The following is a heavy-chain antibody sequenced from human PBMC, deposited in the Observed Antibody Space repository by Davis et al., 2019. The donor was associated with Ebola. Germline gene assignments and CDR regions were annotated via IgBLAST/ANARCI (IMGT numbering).Heavy chain of an antibody. CDR3: ARGEDEYSSSMGV. J-gene: IGHJ6*02. CDR2: ISHSGST. Sequence: MPSETLSLTCAVYAGSFSDYYWNWIRQPPGKGLEWIGEISHSGSTNYNPSLKSRVTISVDTSKNQFSLRLSSVTAADTAVYYCARGEDEYSSSMGVWGQGTTVTVSS. V-gene: IGHV4-34*01. D-gene: IGHD6-6*01. CDR1: AGSFSDYY.